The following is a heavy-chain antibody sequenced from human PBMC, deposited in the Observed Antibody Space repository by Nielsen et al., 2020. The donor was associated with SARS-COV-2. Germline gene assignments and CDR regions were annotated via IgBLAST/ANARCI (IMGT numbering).Heavy chain of an antibody. CDR3: ARHNSLVDPMDI. V-gene: IGHV5-51*01. Sequence: GESLKISCKGSGYSFSSYWIAWVRQMPGKGLQWMGIIYPGDSNTRYSPSFQGQVTISADGSISTAYLQWSSLKASDTATYYCARHNSLVDPMDIWGQGTVVTVSS. D-gene: IGHD3-16*01. CDR2: IYPGDSNT. CDR1: GYSFSSYW. J-gene: IGHJ3*02.